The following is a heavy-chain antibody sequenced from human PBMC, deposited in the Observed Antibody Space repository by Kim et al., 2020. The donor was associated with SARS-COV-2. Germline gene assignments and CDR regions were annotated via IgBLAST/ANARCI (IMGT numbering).Heavy chain of an antibody. D-gene: IGHD6-13*01. Sequence: SETLSLTCAVYGGSFSCYYWSWIRQPPGKGLEWMGEINHSGSTNYNPSLKSRVTISVDTYKNQSSLKRSSGTAADTAVDYCARSGESSSWSWGDVDWGQGTLVTVSS. CDR2: INHSGST. CDR1: GGSFSCYY. J-gene: IGHJ1*01. V-gene: IGHV4-34*01. CDR3: ARSGESSSWSWGDVD.